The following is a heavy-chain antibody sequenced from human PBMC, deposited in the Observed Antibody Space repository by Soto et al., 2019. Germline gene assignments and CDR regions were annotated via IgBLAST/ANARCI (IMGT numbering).Heavy chain of an antibody. D-gene: IGHD3-16*01. J-gene: IGHJ1*01. CDR3: AKDADRLGELWGYFQN. V-gene: IGHV3-9*01. CDR1: GFMFEDYA. CDR2: INWNGINK. Sequence: PGGSLRLSCAVSGFMFEDYAMHWVRQAPGKGLEWVSGINWNGINKGYADSVQGRFTISRDNAKKSLYLQMDYLRPEDTAFYFCAKDADRLGELWGYFQNWGQGTLVTVS.